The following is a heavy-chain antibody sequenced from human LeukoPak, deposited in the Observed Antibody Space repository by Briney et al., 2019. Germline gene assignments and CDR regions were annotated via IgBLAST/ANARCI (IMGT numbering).Heavy chain of an antibody. D-gene: IGHD2-15*01. CDR2: ILYDGRNK. CDR1: GFTFSNFA. Sequence: PGRSLRLSCAVSGFTFSNFAIHWVRQAPGKGLEWVAVILYDGRNKYYGDSVEGRFTISRDNSKNTVYLEMNSLRAEDTAVYYCAKDLMKTGYCSGASCYGRTDWGQGTLVTVSS. J-gene: IGHJ4*02. CDR3: AKDLMKTGYCSGASCYGRTD. V-gene: IGHV3-30*18.